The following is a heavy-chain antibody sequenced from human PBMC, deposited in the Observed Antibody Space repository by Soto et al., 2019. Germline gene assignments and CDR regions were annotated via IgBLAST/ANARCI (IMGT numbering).Heavy chain of an antibody. Sequence: PETLSLTCTVSGGSISSSSYYWRWIRQPPGKGLECIGSIYYSGSTYYNPSLKSRVTISVDTSKNQFSLKLSSVTAADTAVYYCARQTRTAIQGLWFDPWGQGTLVTVSS. V-gene: IGHV4-39*01. D-gene: IGHD2-21*02. CDR1: GGSISSSSYY. CDR2: IYYSGST. CDR3: ARQTRTAIQGLWFDP. J-gene: IGHJ5*02.